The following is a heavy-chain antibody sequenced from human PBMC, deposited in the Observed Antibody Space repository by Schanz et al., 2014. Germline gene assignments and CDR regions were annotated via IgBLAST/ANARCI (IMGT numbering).Heavy chain of an antibody. V-gene: IGHV3-23*01. J-gene: IGHJ4*02. CDR1: GFTFSSYA. CDR2: ISGGGGTT. Sequence: EVQLLESGGGLVQPGGSLRLSCAASGFTFSSYAMSWVRQAPGKGLEWVSAISGGGGTTYYGGSVKGRFTISRDNSKNALYLQMNSLRAESTAVYYWAKYRSWDYDSSGYIDYWGQGTLVTVSS. CDR3: AKYRSWDYDSSGYIDY. D-gene: IGHD3-22*01.